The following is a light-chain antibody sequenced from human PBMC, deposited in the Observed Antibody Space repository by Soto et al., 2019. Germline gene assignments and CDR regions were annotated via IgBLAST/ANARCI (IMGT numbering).Light chain of an antibody. CDR3: NSYTSNNTYV. CDR2: DVS. Sequence: QALLPQSASLSGSPGQAITISCSGTSSDVGAFNYVSWYQQHPGKAPKLMIYDVSNRPSGVSNRFSGSKSGNTASLTISGLRAEDEADYYCNSYTSNNTYVFGTGTKVTVL. V-gene: IGLV2-14*03. J-gene: IGLJ1*01. CDR1: SSDVGAFNY.